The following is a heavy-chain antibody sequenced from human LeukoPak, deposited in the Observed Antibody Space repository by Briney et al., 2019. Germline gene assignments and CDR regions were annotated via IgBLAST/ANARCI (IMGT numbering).Heavy chain of an antibody. CDR1: GGPFSGYF. J-gene: IGHJ4*02. D-gene: IGHD3-10*01. Sequence: SETLSLTCAVSGGPFSGYFWSWIRQSSGKGLEWIGEIHNSETTNYSPSLNCRVTISEDPSQNQFYLNLRSVTAADTAVYYCARRYYYNLGSFPFDFWGQGTLVTVSS. V-gene: IGHV4-34*01. CDR2: IHNSETT. CDR3: ARRYYYNLGSFPFDF.